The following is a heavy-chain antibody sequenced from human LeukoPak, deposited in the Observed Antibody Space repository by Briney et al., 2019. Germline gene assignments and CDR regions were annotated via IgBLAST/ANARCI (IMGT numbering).Heavy chain of an antibody. CDR3: SGHSSSWYGFDY. Sequence: AGGSLRLSCAASGFTVSSNHMSWVRQAPGKGLEWVSVMYSGGSTYYADSVKGRFTISRDHSKNTLYLQSKNEQAEDTAGYYCSGHSSSWYGFDYWGQGTLVTVSS. CDR1: GFTVSSNH. CDR2: MYSGGST. D-gene: IGHD6-13*01. J-gene: IGHJ4*02. V-gene: IGHV3-53*05.